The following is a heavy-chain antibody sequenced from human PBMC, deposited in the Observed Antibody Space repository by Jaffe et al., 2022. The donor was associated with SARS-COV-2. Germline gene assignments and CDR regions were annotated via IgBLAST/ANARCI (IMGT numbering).Heavy chain of an antibody. Sequence: QVQLQQSGPGLVKPSQTLSLTCAISGDSVSSNSAAWNWIRQSPSRGLEWLGRTYYRSKWYNDYAVSVKSRITINPDTSKNQFSLQLNSVTPEDTAVYYCARDVTWLVREGLDLDWFDPWGQGTLVTVSS. J-gene: IGHJ5*02. CDR3: ARDVTWLVREGLDLDWFDP. D-gene: IGHD6-19*01. V-gene: IGHV6-1*01. CDR1: GDSVSSNSAA. CDR2: TYYRSKWYN.